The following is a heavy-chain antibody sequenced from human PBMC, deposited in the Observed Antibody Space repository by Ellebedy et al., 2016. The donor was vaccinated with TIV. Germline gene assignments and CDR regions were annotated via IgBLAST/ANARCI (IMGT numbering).Heavy chain of an antibody. Sequence: SGPTLVKPTETLTLTCTFSGFSLDTSAMRLSWIRQPPGKALEWLARFDGDGTEHYNLSLQTRLTVSRGASKDQVVLTLTNMDPMDTATYYCARILRGTVGFDIWGQGAMVTVSS. J-gene: IGHJ3*02. V-gene: IGHV2-70*04. D-gene: IGHD1-26*01. CDR3: ARILRGTVGFDI. CDR2: FDGDGTE. CDR1: GFSLDTSAMR.